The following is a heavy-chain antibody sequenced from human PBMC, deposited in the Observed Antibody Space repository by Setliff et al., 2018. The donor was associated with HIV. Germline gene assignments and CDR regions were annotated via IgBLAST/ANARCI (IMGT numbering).Heavy chain of an antibody. J-gene: IGHJ4*02. D-gene: IGHD2-21*01. Sequence: EASVKISCKASGGTFSTYAISWVRQAPGQGLEWMGGIIPIFGTANYDQRFQGRVTITADETTSTAYMELSSLRSEDTAVYFCARDPVSDNSATPYYFDYWGQGTLVTSPQ. V-gene: IGHV1-69*13. CDR1: GGTFSTYA. CDR2: IIPIFGTA. CDR3: ARDPVSDNSATPYYFDY.